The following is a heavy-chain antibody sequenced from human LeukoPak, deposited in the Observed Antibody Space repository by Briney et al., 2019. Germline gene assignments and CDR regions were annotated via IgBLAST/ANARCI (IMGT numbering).Heavy chain of an antibody. V-gene: IGHV3-23*01. CDR3: AKRYYDSSGNDY. D-gene: IGHD3-22*01. CDR2: TSGSGGST. Sequence: GGSLRLSCAASGFTFSSYAMSWVRQAPGKGLEWVSATSGSGGSTYYADSVKGRFTISRDNSKNTLYLQMNSLRAEDTAVYYCAKRYYDSSGNDYWGQGTLVTVSS. J-gene: IGHJ4*02. CDR1: GFTFSSYA.